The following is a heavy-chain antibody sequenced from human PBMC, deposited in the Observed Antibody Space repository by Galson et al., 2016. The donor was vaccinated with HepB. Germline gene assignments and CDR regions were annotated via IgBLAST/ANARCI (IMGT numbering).Heavy chain of an antibody. V-gene: IGHV3-21*01. D-gene: IGHD3-3*01. CDR3: ARANTISGVLYMDV. CDR1: GFTFSDYS. J-gene: IGHJ6*03. Sequence: SLRLSCAASGFTFSDYSMNWVRQAPGKGLEWVSFISSSRRYIYYADSVRGRFTISRDNAKKSLYLQMNSLRAEDTAVYYCARANTISGVLYMDVWGKGTTVTVSS. CDR2: ISSSRRYI.